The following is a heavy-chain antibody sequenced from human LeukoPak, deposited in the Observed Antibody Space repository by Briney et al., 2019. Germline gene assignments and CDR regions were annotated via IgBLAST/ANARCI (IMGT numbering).Heavy chain of an antibody. D-gene: IGHD6-13*01. Sequence: PGGSLRLSCAASGFAFSTYTMNWGRQAPGKGLEWVSSISSNSAYIYYADSVKGRFTISRDNAKNSLYLQMNSLRAEDTAVYYCAREGGRGCSSQDYHDYWGQGTLVTFSS. J-gene: IGHJ4*02. CDR3: AREGGRGCSSQDYHDY. CDR2: ISSNSAYI. V-gene: IGHV3-21*01. CDR1: GFAFSTYT.